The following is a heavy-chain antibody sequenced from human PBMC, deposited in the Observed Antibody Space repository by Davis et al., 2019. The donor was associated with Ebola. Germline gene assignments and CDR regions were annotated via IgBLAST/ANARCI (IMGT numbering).Heavy chain of an antibody. V-gene: IGHV3-30*02. Sequence: GESLKISCAASGFTFNTYGMHWVRQAPGKGLEWVAFIRYDATNKYYSDSVKGRFTISRDNSKSTLYLQMNSLRAEDTAVYYCARLSSPDAYVSGWTRRARFDPWGQGTLVTVSS. CDR3: ARLSSPDAYVSGWTRRARFDP. CDR2: IRYDATNK. CDR1: GFTFNTYG. J-gene: IGHJ5*02. D-gene: IGHD6-19*01.